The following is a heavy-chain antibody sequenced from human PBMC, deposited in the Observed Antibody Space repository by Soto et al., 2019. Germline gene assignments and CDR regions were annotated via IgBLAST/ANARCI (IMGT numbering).Heavy chain of an antibody. J-gene: IGHJ4*02. CDR1: GCTFTSYA. V-gene: IGHV1-3*01. D-gene: IGHD1-26*01. Sequence: ASVKVSCKASGCTFTSYAMHWVRQAPGQRLEWMGWINAGNGNTKYSQKFQGRVTITRDTSASTAYMELSSLRSEDTAVYYCARGLGLYYFDYWGQGTLVTAPQ. CDR3: ARGLGLYYFDY. CDR2: INAGNGNT.